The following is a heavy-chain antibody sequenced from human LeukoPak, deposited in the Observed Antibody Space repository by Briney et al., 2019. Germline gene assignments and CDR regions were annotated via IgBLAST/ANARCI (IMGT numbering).Heavy chain of an antibody. V-gene: IGHV3-7*01. CDR1: GFTFSSYW. J-gene: IGHJ4*02. D-gene: IGHD5-18*01. Sequence: GGSPRLSCAASGFTFSSYWMTWIRQAPGKGLEWVANIKQDGSEKYYVDSVKGRFTISRDNAKNSLYLQMNSLRAEDTAVYYCARDTGGGYSCYDCWGQGTLVTVSS. CDR3: ARDTGGGYSCYDC. CDR2: IKQDGSEK.